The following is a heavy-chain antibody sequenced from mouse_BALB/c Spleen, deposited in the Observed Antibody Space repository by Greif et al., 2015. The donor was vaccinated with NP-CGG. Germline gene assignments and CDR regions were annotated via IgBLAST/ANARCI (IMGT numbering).Heavy chain of an antibody. CDR3: ARQDRYGAMDY. Sequence: EVMLVESGGGLVQPGESLRLSCESNEYEFPSHDMSWVRKTPEKRLELVAAINSDGGSTYYPDTMERRFIISRDNTKXTLYLQMSCLRSEDTALYYCARQDRYGAMDYWGQGTSVTVSS. J-gene: IGHJ4*01. CDR1: EYEFPSHD. D-gene: IGHD2-14*01. CDR2: INSDGGST. V-gene: IGHV5-2*01.